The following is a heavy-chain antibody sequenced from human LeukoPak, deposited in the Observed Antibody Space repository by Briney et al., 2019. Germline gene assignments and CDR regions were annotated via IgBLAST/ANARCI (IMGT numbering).Heavy chain of an antibody. CDR3: AKDSGYDFSGWYFDL. Sequence: GGSLRLSCAASGFTFDDYTMHWVRQSPGKGLEWVSLISWYGGSTYYADSVKGRFTISRDNRKNSLYLQMDSLRTDDTALYYCAKDSGYDFSGWYFDLWGRGTLVTVSS. CDR2: ISWYGGST. CDR1: GFTFDDYT. J-gene: IGHJ2*01. V-gene: IGHV3-43*01. D-gene: IGHD5-12*01.